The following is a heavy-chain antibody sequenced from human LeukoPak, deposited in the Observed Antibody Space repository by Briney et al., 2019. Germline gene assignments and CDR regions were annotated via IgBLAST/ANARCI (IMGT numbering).Heavy chain of an antibody. D-gene: IGHD3-22*01. CDR3: AKDANYYDSSGNHDY. V-gene: IGHV3-23*01. CDR1: GFTFSSYA. CDR2: ITGNTGNT. J-gene: IGHJ4*02. Sequence: PGGSLRLSCGASGFTFSSYAMNWVRQAPGKEMEGVSSITGNTGNTYVAEPVKGRFTISRDNSRNTLYLQMNTLRAKDTAIYYCAKDANYYDSSGNHDYWGQGTLVTVSS.